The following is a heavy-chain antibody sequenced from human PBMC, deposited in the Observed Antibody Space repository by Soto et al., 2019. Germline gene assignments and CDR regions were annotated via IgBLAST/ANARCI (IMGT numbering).Heavy chain of an antibody. CDR2: IYTSGST. Sequence: PSETLSLTCTVSGGSISSYYWSWIRQLAGKGLEWIGRIYTSGSTNYNPSLKSRVTMSVDTSKNQFSLKLSSVTAADTAVYYCARDSDAEGLIYGSGSSTYYFDYWGQGTLVTVSS. J-gene: IGHJ4*02. CDR1: GGSISSYY. CDR3: ARDSDAEGLIYGSGSSTYYFDY. V-gene: IGHV4-4*07. D-gene: IGHD3-10*01.